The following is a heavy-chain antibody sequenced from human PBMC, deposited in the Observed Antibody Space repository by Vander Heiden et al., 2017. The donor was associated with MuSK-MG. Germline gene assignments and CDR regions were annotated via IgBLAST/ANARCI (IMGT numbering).Heavy chain of an antibody. V-gene: IGHV4-59*01. CDR2: IYYSGIT. J-gene: IGHJ4*02. CDR3: ARGSGWLDY. CDR1: GGSISSYS. Sequence: QVQLHESGSGLVKPSETLSLTCTVSGGSISSYSWSWIRQAPGKGLEHIGHIYYSGITNYNPSLKSRVTISVDTSKNQLSLKVTSVTAADTAVYYCARGSGWLDYWGQGALVTVSS. D-gene: IGHD6-19*01.